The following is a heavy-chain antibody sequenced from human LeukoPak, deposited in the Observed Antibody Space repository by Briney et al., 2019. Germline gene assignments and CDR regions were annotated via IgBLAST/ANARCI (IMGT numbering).Heavy chain of an antibody. Sequence: ASVKVSCKASGYTFTGYYMHWVRQAPGQGLEWMGWINPNSGGTNYAQKFQGRVTMTRDTSISTAYMELSRLRSDDTAVYYCARAQHYRSRPSLARNYYYMDVWGKGTTVTVSS. CDR2: INPNSGGT. J-gene: IGHJ6*03. CDR1: GYTFTGYY. CDR3: ARAQHYRSRPSLARNYYYMDV. D-gene: IGHD3-16*01. V-gene: IGHV1-2*02.